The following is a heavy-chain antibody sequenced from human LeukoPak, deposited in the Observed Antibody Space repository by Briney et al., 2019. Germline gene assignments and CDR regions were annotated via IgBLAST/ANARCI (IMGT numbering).Heavy chain of an antibody. J-gene: IGHJ4*02. CDR2: INTNTGNP. Sequence: GASVKVSCKASGYTFTSYAMNWVRQAPGQGLEWMGWINTNTGNPTYAQDFTGRLVFSLDTSVRTAYLQISSLKAEDTAVYYCARGEDVGWDLQDYWGQGTLVTVSS. V-gene: IGHV7-4-1*02. CDR3: ARGEDVGWDLQDY. D-gene: IGHD1-26*01. CDR1: GYTFTSYA.